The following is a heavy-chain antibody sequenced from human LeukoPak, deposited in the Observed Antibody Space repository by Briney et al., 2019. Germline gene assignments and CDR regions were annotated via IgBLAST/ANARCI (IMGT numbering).Heavy chain of an antibody. D-gene: IGHD5-18*01. V-gene: IGHV3-74*01. Sequence: GGSLRLSCAASGFTFSSTWMHWVRQAPGKGLVWVSRIISNENSATYADSVKGRFTISRDNAKNTLYLQMNSLRAEDTAVYYCARDAVDTANAVWGQGTTVTVSS. CDR3: ARDAVDTANAV. J-gene: IGHJ6*02. CDR1: GFTFSSTW. CDR2: IISNENSA.